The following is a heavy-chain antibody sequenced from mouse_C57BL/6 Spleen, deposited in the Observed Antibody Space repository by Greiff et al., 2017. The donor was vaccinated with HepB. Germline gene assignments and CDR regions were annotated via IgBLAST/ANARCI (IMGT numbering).Heavy chain of an antibody. D-gene: IGHD4-1*01. CDR2: IHPNNGGT. CDR3: ASNGDVRG. V-gene: IGHV1-26*01. J-gene: IGHJ2*01. CDR1: GYTFTDYY. Sequence: VQLQQSGPELVKPGASVKISCKASGYTFTDYYMNWVKQSHGKSLEWIGDIHPNNGGTSYNQKFKGKATLTVDKSSSTAYMELRSLTSEDSAVYYCASNGDVRGWGEGTTLTVSS.